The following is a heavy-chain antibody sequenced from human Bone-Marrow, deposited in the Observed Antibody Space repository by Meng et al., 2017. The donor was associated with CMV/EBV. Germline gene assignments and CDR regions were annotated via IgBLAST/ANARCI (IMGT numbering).Heavy chain of an antibody. D-gene: IGHD2-8*01. CDR2: TSGSGSDI. CDR1: GRTFGSYS. J-gene: IGHJ3*02. CDR3: VRDTLNSYCASGRCSHDGFHI. V-gene: IGHV3-21*01. Sequence: GESLKISCEASGRTFGSYSMNWVRQAPGKGLEWVSYTSGSGSDIYYTDSVKGRFTISRDNGKNSLYLQMNSLRAEDTAEYFCVRDTLNSYCASGRCSHDGFHIWGQGTMVTGSS.